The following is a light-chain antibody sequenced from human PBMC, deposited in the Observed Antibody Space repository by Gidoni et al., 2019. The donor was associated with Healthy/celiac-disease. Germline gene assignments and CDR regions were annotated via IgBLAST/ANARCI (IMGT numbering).Light chain of an antibody. CDR1: QSVSSSY. CDR3: QQYGSSPGYT. V-gene: IGKV3-20*01. J-gene: IGKJ2*01. Sequence: EIVLTQSPGTLSLSPGERATLSCRASQSVSSSYLAWYQHKPGQAPRLLIYGASSRATVIPDRFSGSGSGTDFTLTISRLEPEDFAVYYCQQYGSSPGYTFGQGTKLEIK. CDR2: GAS.